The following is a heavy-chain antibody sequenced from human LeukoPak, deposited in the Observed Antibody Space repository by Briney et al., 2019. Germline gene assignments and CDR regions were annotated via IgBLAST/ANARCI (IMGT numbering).Heavy chain of an antibody. Sequence: PGGSLRLSCAASGFTFTSYSMNWVRQAPGKGLVWVSRVNSDGSSSKYADSVKGRFTISRDNTKNTLYLRMNSLRAEDTALYYCVRRQTSTSGFDHWGQGTLVTVSS. CDR1: GFTFTSYS. CDR2: VNSDGSSS. V-gene: IGHV3-74*03. CDR3: VRRQTSTSGFDH. J-gene: IGHJ4*02. D-gene: IGHD6-6*01.